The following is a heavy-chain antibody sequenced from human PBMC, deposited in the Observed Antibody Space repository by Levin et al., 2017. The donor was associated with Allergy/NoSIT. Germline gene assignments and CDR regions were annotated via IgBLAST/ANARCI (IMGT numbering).Heavy chain of an antibody. V-gene: IGHV4-34*01. CDR1: GGSFSGYY. J-gene: IGHJ6*03. Sequence: PSETLSLTCAVYGGSFSGYYWSWIRQPPGKGLEWIGEINHSGSTNYNPSLKSRVTISVDTSKKQFSLKLSSVTAADTAVYYCARAPYYQRLANWDYYYYMDGWGKGTTVTVSS. D-gene: IGHD7-27*01. CDR2: INHSGST. CDR3: ARAPYYQRLANWDYYYYMDG.